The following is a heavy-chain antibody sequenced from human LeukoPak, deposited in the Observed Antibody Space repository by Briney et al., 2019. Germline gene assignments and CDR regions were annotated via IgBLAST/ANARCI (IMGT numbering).Heavy chain of an antibody. CDR2: ISAYNGNT. CDR3: ARDYRRPEGATPVGY. CDR1: GYTFTSYG. Sequence: ASVKVSCKASGYTFTSYGISWVRQAPGQGLEWMGWISAYNGNTNYAQKLQGRVTMTTDTSTSTAYMELRSLRSDDTAVYYCARDYRRPEGATPVGYRGQGTLVTVSS. D-gene: IGHD1-26*01. J-gene: IGHJ4*02. V-gene: IGHV1-18*01.